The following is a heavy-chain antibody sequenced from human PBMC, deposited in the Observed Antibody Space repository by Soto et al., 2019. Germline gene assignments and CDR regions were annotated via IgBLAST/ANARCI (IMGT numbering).Heavy chain of an antibody. CDR1: RFSLSNYG. CDR2: ISYESIST. V-gene: IGHV3-30*03. D-gene: IGHD2-15*01. CDR3: AREAGCSGTNCNVYFDY. Sequence: GSLRLSCVAARFSLSNYGMHWVRQAPGKGLEWVAVISYESISTVYRDSVRGRFTISRDNSRNTLYLHMNSLKPEDTAVYYCAREAGCSGTNCNVYFDYWGLGTLVTV. J-gene: IGHJ4*01.